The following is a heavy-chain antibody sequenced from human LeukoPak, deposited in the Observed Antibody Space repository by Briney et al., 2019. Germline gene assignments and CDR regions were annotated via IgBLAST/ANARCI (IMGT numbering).Heavy chain of an antibody. CDR1: EFTFSSYG. D-gene: IGHD6-19*01. J-gene: IGHJ6*02. CDR2: MSYDGSSK. Sequence: GGSLRLSCAASEFTFSSYGMHWVRQAPGKGLEWVADMSYDGSSKYYVDSVKDRFTISRDNSKSTLYLQMNSLRAEDTAVYYCAREAGYGMDVWGQGTTVTVSS. CDR3: AREAGYGMDV. V-gene: IGHV3-30*03.